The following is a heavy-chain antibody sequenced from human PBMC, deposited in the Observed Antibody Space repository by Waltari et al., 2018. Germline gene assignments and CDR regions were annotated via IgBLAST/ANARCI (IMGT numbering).Heavy chain of an antibody. D-gene: IGHD3-16*01. CDR3: ARGNMITFGGPYPPYWFDP. CDR2: IYYSGST. Sequence: QVQLQESGPGLVKPSETLSLTCTVSGGSIRSPYWSWIRQPPGKGLEWIGYIYYSGSTNYNPSLKSRVTISVDTSKNQFSLKLSSVTAADTAVYYCARGNMITFGGPYPPYWFDPWGQGTLVTVSS. V-gene: IGHV4-59*11. CDR1: GGSIRSPY. J-gene: IGHJ5*02.